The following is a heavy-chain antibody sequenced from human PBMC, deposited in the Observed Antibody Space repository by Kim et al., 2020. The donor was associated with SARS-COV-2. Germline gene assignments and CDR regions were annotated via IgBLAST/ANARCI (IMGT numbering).Heavy chain of an antibody. Sequence: GGSLRLSCITFGFSFSTNAMNWVRQAPGKGLEWVSGISGTGDDKYYAESVKGRFTISRDISKNTLYLQMNDLRVEDTAIYYCAKDLLDYSANDHWGQGT. J-gene: IGHJ4*02. CDR1: GFSFSTNA. D-gene: IGHD2-2*03. CDR2: ISGTGDDK. V-gene: IGHV3-23*01. CDR3: AKDLLDYSANDH.